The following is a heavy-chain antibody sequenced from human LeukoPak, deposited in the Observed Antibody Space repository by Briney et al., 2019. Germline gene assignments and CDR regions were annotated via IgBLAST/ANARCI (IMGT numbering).Heavy chain of an antibody. CDR1: GYIFTNYQ. Sequence: ASVKVSCKTSGYIFTNYQMHWVRQAPGQGLEWMGWINPDSGGTHYAQNFQGRVTMTRDKSISTAYMELTRLRSDDTAVYYYARASGYSSSSGCVPWGQGTLVTVSS. J-gene: IGHJ5*02. CDR2: INPDSGGT. V-gene: IGHV1-2*02. D-gene: IGHD6-6*01. CDR3: ARASGYSSSSGCVP.